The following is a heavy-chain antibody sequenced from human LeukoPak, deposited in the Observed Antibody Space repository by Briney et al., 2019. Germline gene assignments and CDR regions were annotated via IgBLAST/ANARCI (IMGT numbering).Heavy chain of an antibody. J-gene: IGHJ4*02. Sequence: GGSLRLSYPASGLTSTSSATSWVRQAPGKGLEWVSAISGSGGSTYYADSVKGRFTISRDNSKNTLYLQMNSLRAEDTAIYYCAKDLRYYDGQWGQGTLVTVSS. CDR1: GLTSTSSA. CDR2: ISGSGGST. CDR3: AKDLRYYDGQ. V-gene: IGHV3-23*01. D-gene: IGHD3-22*01.